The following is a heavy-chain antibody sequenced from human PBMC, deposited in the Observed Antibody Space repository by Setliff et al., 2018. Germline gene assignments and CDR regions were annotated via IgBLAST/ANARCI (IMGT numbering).Heavy chain of an antibody. J-gene: IGHJ6*03. Sequence: ASVKVSCKASEGTFSSYGISWVRQAPGQGLEWLGGTIPNFGTTNYAQEFQGRVTIITDESTSTAYMELSSLRFEDTAVYYCAREGVDTRSSTDYRYYMDVWGKGTTVTVSS. D-gene: IGHD5-18*01. CDR2: TIPNFGTT. CDR3: AREGVDTRSSTDYRYYMDV. V-gene: IGHV1-69*05. CDR1: EGTFSSYG.